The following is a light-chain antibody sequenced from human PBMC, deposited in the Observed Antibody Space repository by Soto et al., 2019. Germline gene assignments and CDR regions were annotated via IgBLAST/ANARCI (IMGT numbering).Light chain of an antibody. CDR1: QSISSY. Sequence: DIQMTQSPSSLSAFVGDRVTITCRASQSISSYLNWYQQKPGKAPNLLIYAASSLQSGVPSRFSGSGSGTDFTLTISSLQPEDFATYYCQQSYSIPFTFGQGTRLE. J-gene: IGKJ5*01. CDR2: AAS. V-gene: IGKV1-39*01. CDR3: QQSYSIPFT.